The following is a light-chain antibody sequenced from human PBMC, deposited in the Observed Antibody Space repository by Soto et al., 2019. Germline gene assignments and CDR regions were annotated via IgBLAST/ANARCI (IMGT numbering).Light chain of an antibody. J-gene: IGKJ4*01. V-gene: IGKV4-1*01. Sequence: DIVMTHSPDSLSVSLGERATINCNSSQSVLYSSNNKNYLAWYQQKPGQPPKLLIYWASTRESGVPDRFSGSGSGTDFTLTISSLQAEDVAAYYCQQYYSSPLTFGGGTKVDIK. CDR2: WAS. CDR3: QQYYSSPLT. CDR1: QSVLYSSNNKNY.